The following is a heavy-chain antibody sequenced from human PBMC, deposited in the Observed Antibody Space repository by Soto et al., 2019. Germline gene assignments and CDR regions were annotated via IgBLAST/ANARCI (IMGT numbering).Heavy chain of an antibody. D-gene: IGHD3-10*01. CDR1: GGTFSSYA. Sequence: QVQLVQSGAEVKKPGSSVKVSCKASGGTFSSYAINWVRQAPGQGLEWMGGIIRIFGTPDYAQRFQGRVTSPAAESTSTAYMELSSLSSEDTAVQYCARQGSNEYYYYGTHGWGPGTTVTVSS. CDR2: IIRIFGTP. V-gene: IGHV1-69*12. CDR3: ARQGSNEYYYYGTHG. J-gene: IGHJ6*02.